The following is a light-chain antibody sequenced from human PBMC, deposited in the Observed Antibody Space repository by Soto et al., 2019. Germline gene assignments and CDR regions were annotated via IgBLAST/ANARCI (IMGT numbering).Light chain of an antibody. J-gene: IGKJ1*01. V-gene: IGKV3-15*01. Sequence: EIVMTQSPATLSVSPGERATLSCRASQSVSRNVAWFQQKPGQAPRLLIYGASTRATGIPARFSGSGSGTEFILTISSLQSEDFAVYYCQQYNQWPPWTFGQGTKVEIK. CDR2: GAS. CDR1: QSVSRN. CDR3: QQYNQWPPWT.